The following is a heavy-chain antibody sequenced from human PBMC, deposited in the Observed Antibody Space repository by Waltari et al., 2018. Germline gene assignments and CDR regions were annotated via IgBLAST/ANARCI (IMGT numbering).Heavy chain of an antibody. D-gene: IGHD3-10*01. CDR3: TTDPLLLLWFGEGHAAGTN. CDR2: IKSKTDGGTT. V-gene: IGHV3-15*01. CDR1: GFTFSNAW. J-gene: IGHJ4*02. Sequence: EVQLVESGGGLVKPGGSLRLSCAASGFTFSNAWMSWVRQAPGKGSGGVGRIKSKTDGGTTDYAAPVKGRFTISRDDSKNTLYLQMNSLKTEDTAVYYCTTDPLLLLWFGEGHAAGTNWGQGTLVTVSS.